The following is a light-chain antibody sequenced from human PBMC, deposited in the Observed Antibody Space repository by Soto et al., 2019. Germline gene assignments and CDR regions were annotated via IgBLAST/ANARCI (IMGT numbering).Light chain of an antibody. CDR3: QQYNGYSRT. V-gene: IGKV1-5*01. J-gene: IGKJ1*01. CDR2: DVS. Sequence: IHMTQSPSTLAASVVDRVTITFRASQSIGDSLAWYQQKPGKAPYLLISDVSSLERGVPSRFSGSGSGTEFTLTISSMQPDDFATFYCQQYNGYSRTFGQGTKVDIK. CDR1: QSIGDS.